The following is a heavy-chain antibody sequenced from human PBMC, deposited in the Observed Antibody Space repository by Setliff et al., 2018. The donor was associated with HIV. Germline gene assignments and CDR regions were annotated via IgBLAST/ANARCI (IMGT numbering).Heavy chain of an antibody. D-gene: IGHD5-18*01. CDR1: GGTFSSYA. J-gene: IGHJ5*02. CDR3: VGLGYSFSYRWWFDP. CDR2: IIPISGTV. V-gene: IGHV1-69*13. Sequence: GASVKVSCKASGGTFSSYAISWVRQAPGQGLEWMGGIIPISGTVNYAQKFWGRVTITADESTSTAYMELSSLRSEDTAVYYCVGLGYSFSYRWWFDPWGQGTLVTVSS.